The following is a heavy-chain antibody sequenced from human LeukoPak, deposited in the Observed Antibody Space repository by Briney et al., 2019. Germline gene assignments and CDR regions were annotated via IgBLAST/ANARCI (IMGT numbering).Heavy chain of an antibody. D-gene: IGHD5-18*01. CDR3: ARVDTAMVTNLFDY. J-gene: IGHJ4*02. CDR1: GYTFTSYG. Sequence: ASVKVSCKASGYTFTSYGISWVRQAPGQGLEWIGWISAYNGNTNYAQKLQGRVTMTTDTSTSTAYMELRSLRSDDTAVYYCARVDTAMVTNLFDYWGQGTLVTVSS. V-gene: IGHV1-18*04. CDR2: ISAYNGNT.